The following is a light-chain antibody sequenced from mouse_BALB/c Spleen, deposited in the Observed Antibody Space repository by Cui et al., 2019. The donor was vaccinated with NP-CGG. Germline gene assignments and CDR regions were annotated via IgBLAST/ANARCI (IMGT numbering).Light chain of an antibody. CDR3: ALWYSNQWV. CDR1: TGAVTTSNY. Sequence: AVVPQEVVLTTSPGETVTLTCRSSTGAVTTSNYANWVQEKPDHLFTGLIGGTNNRAPGVPARFSGSLIGDKAALTITGAQTEDEAIYFCALWYSNQWVFGGGTKLTVL. CDR2: GTN. J-gene: IGLJ1*01. V-gene: IGLV1*01.